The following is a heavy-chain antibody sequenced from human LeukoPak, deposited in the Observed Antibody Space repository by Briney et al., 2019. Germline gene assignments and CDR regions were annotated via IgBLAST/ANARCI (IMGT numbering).Heavy chain of an antibody. CDR3: AKGRRGYSYTYDY. CDR1: GFTFSSYP. CDR2: ISYDGSNK. V-gene: IGHV3-30*04. J-gene: IGHJ4*02. Sequence: GGSLRLSCAASGFTFSSYPMQLVRQAPGKGLEWVAVISYDGSNKYYADSVKGRFTISRDNSKNTLYLQMNSLRAEDTAVYYCAKGRRGYSYTYDYWGQGTLVTVSS. D-gene: IGHD5-18*01.